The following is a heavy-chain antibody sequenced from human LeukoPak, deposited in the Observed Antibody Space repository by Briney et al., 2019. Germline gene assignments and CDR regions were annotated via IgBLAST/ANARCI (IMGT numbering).Heavy chain of an antibody. CDR3: ARANRRDGYNDY. Sequence: ASVKVSCKASGYTFTSYYMHWVRQAPGQGLEWMGVINPSGGSTSYAQKFQGRVTMTRDMSTSTVYMELSSLRSEDTAVYYCARANRRDGYNDYWGQGTLVTVSS. CDR2: INPSGGST. D-gene: IGHD5-24*01. J-gene: IGHJ4*02. CDR1: GYTFTSYY. V-gene: IGHV1-46*01.